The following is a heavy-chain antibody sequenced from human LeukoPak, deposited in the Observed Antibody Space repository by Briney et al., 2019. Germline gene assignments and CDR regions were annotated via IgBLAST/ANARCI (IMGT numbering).Heavy chain of an antibody. Sequence: GGSLRLSCADPGFTFSSYAMHWVRQAPGKGLEWVAVISYDGSNKYYADSVKGRFTISRDNSKNTLYLQMNSLRAEDTAVYYCARASEQWLVLDYWGQGTLVTVSS. J-gene: IGHJ4*02. V-gene: IGHV3-30-3*01. D-gene: IGHD6-19*01. CDR2: ISYDGSNK. CDR3: ARASEQWLVLDY. CDR1: GFTFSSYA.